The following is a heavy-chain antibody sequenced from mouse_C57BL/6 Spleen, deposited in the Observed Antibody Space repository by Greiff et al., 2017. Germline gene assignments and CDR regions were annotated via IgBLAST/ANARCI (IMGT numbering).Heavy chain of an antibody. J-gene: IGHJ3*01. V-gene: IGHV14-2*01. Sequence: VQLQQSGAELVKPGASVKLSCTASGFNIKDYYMHWVKQRTEQGLVWIGRIDPEDGETKYAPKFQGKATITADTSSNTASLQLISQTSEEPAFYYGALNITTVVAIRYEGFAYWGQGTLVTVSA. D-gene: IGHD1-1*01. CDR2: IDPEDGET. CDR3: ALNITTVVAIRYEGFAY. CDR1: GFNIKDYY.